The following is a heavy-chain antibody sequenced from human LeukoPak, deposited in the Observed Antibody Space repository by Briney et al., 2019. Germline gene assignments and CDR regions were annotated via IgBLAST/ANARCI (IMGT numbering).Heavy chain of an antibody. CDR3: ARSYRATAGIVDV. CDR1: DFTLSDYY. D-gene: IGHD6-13*01. J-gene: IGHJ6*02. CDR2: ISNSGSDI. V-gene: IGHV3-11*01. Sequence: GGSLRLSCAASDFTLSDYYMTWIRQAPGKGLEWLPYISNSGSDIYSADSVKGRFTISRDNAKNSLYLQMNSLRAEDTAVYYCARSYRATAGIVDVWGQGTTVTVSS.